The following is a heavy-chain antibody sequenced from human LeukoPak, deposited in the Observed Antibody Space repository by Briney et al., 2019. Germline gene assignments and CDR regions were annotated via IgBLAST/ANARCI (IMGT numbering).Heavy chain of an antibody. Sequence: ASVKVSCKASGGTFSSYAISRVRQAPGQGLEWMGRIIPIFGTADYAQKFQGRVTITTDESTSTAYMELSSLRSGDTAVYYCARDPIDDILTGYFPSEGFDYWGQGTLVTVSS. D-gene: IGHD3-9*01. V-gene: IGHV1-69*05. CDR2: IIPIFGTA. CDR1: GGTFSSYA. J-gene: IGHJ4*02. CDR3: ARDPIDDILTGYFPSEGFDY.